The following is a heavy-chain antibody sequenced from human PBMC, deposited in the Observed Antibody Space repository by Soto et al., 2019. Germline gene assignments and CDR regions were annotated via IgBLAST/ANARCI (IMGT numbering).Heavy chain of an antibody. CDR3: AREGYCISTSCYAPYYYGTDV. Sequence: SETLSLTCTVSGGSISSYYWSWIRQPPGTGLEWIGYIYYSGSTNYNPSLKSRVTISVDTSKNQFSLKLSSVTAADTAVYYCAREGYCISTSCYAPYYYGTDVWGQGTTVTVS. V-gene: IGHV4-59*01. CDR2: IYYSGST. D-gene: IGHD2-2*01. CDR1: GGSISSYY. J-gene: IGHJ6*02.